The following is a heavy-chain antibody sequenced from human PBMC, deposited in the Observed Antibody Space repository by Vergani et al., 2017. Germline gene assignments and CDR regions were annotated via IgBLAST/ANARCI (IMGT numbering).Heavy chain of an antibody. CDR1: GYTFTSYA. CDR2: INAGNGNT. D-gene: IGHD2-15*01. CDR3: ASVKDCSGGSCYDNWFDP. J-gene: IGHJ5*02. V-gene: IGHV1-3*01. Sequence: QVQLVQSGAEVKKPGASVKVSGKASGYTFTSYAMHWVRQAPGQRLEWMGWINAGNGNTKYSQKFPGRVTMTRDTSISTAYMELSRLRSDDTAVYYCASVKDCSGGSCYDNWFDPWGQGTLVTVSS.